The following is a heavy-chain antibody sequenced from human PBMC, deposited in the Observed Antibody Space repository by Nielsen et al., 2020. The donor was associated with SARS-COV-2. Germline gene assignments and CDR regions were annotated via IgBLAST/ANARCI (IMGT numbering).Heavy chain of an antibody. Sequence: ASVKVSCKASGYTLTSYGISWVRQAPGQGLEWMGWISAYNGNTNYAQKLQGRVTMTTDTSTSTAYMELRSLRSDDTAVYYCARDWQQPIDYYYGMDVWGQGTTVTVSS. CDR2: ISAYNGNT. CDR3: ARDWQQPIDYYYGMDV. J-gene: IGHJ6*02. V-gene: IGHV1-18*01. CDR1: GYTLTSYG. D-gene: IGHD6-13*01.